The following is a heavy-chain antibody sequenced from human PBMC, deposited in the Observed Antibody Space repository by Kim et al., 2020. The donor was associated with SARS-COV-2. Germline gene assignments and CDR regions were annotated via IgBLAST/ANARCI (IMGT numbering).Heavy chain of an antibody. CDR1: GYTFTSYD. J-gene: IGHJ6*03. CDR2: MNPNSGNT. D-gene: IGHD3-10*01. V-gene: IGHV1-8*01. Sequence: ASVKVSCKASGYTFTSYDINWVRQATGQGLEWMGWMNPNSGNTGYAQKFQGRVTMTRNTSIGPPTRNLTTLNPENTAVISCARAKLVQGVFSYSYYMD. CDR3: ARAKLVQGVFSYSYYMD.